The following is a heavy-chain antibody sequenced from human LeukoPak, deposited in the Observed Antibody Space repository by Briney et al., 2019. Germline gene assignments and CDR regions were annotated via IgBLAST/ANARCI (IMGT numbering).Heavy chain of an antibody. V-gene: IGHV4-61*02. Sequence: PSQTLSLTCTVSGGSISSGSYYWSWIRQPAGKGLEWIGRIYTSGSANYNPSLKSRVTISVDTSKNQFPLKLSSVTAADTAVYYCARRRIQLWLRANWFDPWGQGTLVTVSS. D-gene: IGHD5-18*01. CDR2: IYTSGSA. J-gene: IGHJ5*02. CDR1: GGSISSGSYY. CDR3: ARRRIQLWLRANWFDP.